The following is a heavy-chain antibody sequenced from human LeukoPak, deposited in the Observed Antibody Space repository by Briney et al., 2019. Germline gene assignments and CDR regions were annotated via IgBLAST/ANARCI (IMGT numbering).Heavy chain of an antibody. V-gene: IGHV3-72*01. CDR1: GFTSSDHY. D-gene: IGHD2-15*01. CDR2: TRNKANSYTT. J-gene: IGHJ4*02. CDR3: VRAGGGGSFTFDY. Sequence: TGGSLRLSCAASGFTSSDHYMDWVRQAPGEGLEWAGRTRNKANSYTTEYAASVKGRFTISRDVSSNSLYLQMNSLKTEDTAVYYCVRAGGGGSFTFDYWGQGTLVTVSS.